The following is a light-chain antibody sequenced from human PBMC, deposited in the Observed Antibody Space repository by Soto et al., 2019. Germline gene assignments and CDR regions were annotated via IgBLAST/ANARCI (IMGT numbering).Light chain of an antibody. Sequence: IQMTQSPSSLSASVRDRVTITCLASQTISTYLNWYQQKPGKAPKLLISAASSLQSGVPSRFSGSGSGTDFTLTISSLQPEDFATYYCQQSFGTPRTFGQGTKVEIK. V-gene: IGKV1-39*01. CDR2: AAS. CDR1: QTISTY. CDR3: QQSFGTPRT. J-gene: IGKJ1*01.